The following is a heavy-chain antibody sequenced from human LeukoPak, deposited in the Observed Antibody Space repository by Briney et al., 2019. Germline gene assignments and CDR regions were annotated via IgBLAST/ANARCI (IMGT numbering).Heavy chain of an antibody. J-gene: IGHJ5*02. Sequence: GESLKISCKGSGYSFTSYWIGWVRQMPGKGLGWMGIIYPGDSDTRYSPSFQGQVTISADKSISTAYLQWSSLKASDTAMYYCARMDYYDSSGLGRWFDPWGQGTLVTVSS. CDR3: ARMDYYDSSGLGRWFDP. V-gene: IGHV5-51*01. CDR1: GYSFTSYW. CDR2: IYPGDSDT. D-gene: IGHD3-22*01.